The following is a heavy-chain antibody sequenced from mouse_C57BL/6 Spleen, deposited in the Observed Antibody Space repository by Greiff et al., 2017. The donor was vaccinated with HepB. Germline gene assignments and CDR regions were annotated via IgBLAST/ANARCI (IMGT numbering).Heavy chain of an antibody. Sequence: EVQVVESGGGLVKPGGSLKLSCAASGFTFSSYAMSWVRQTPEKRLEWVATISDGGSYTYYPDNVKGRFTISRDNAKNNLYLQMSHLKSEDTAMYYWARRGDDDGWFAYWGQGTLVTVSA. CDR2: ISDGGSYT. J-gene: IGHJ3*01. V-gene: IGHV5-4*01. CDR1: GFTFSSYA. D-gene: IGHD2-4*01. CDR3: ARRGDDDGWFAY.